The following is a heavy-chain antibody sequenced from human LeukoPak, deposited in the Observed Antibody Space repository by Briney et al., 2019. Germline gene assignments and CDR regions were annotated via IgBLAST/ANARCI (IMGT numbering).Heavy chain of an antibody. D-gene: IGHD3-22*01. J-gene: IGHJ4*02. V-gene: IGHV3-74*01. CDR3: ARVSNSYDSSDYYYYDY. CDR1: GFTFSSYW. Sequence: GGSLRLSCAASGFTFSSYWMHWVRQAQGKGLVWVSRINSDGSSTSYADSVKGRFTISRDNAKNTLYLQMNSLRAEDTAVYYCARVSNSYDSSDYYYYDYWGQGTLVTVSS. CDR2: INSDGSST.